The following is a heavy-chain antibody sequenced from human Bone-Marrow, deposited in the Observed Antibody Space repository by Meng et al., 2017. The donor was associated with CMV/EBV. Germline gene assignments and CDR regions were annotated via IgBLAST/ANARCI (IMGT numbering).Heavy chain of an antibody. CDR1: GFTFSSYA. Sequence: GESLKISCAASGFTFSSYAMHWVRQAPGKGLEWVAVISYDGSNKYYADSVKGRFTISRDNSKNSLYLQMNSLRAEDTAVYYCARGGVRDDFWSGYYSLRGGMDVWGQGTTVTGSS. CDR3: ARGGVRDDFWSGYYSLRGGMDV. D-gene: IGHD3-3*01. J-gene: IGHJ6*02. CDR2: ISYDGSNK. V-gene: IGHV3-30-3*01.